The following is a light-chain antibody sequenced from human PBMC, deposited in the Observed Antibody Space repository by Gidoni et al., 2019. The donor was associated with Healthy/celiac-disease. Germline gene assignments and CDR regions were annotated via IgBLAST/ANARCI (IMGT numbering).Light chain of an antibody. V-gene: IGLV2-14*01. J-gene: IGLJ2*01. CDR2: EVS. CDR3: SSYTSSSTVV. CDR1: SSDVGGYNY. Sequence: QSALTQPASVSGSPGKSITISGTGTSSDVGGYNYVSWYQQHPGKAPKLMIYEVSNRPSGVSNRFSGSKSGNTASLPISGLQAEDGADYYCSSYTSSSTVVVGGGTKLTVL.